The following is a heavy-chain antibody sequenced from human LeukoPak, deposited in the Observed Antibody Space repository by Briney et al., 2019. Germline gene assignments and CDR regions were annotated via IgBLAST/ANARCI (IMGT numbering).Heavy chain of an antibody. D-gene: IGHD5-24*01. Sequence: PGGSLRLSCAASGFTFSSYSMNWVRQAPGKGLEWVSSINSDSSLMFYAESVKGRFTISRDNARNSLYLHMNSLRAEDTAVYYCAKEREMATRYYFDYWGQGTLVTVSS. J-gene: IGHJ4*02. CDR2: INSDSSLM. CDR1: GFTFSSYS. CDR3: AKEREMATRYYFDY. V-gene: IGHV3-21*01.